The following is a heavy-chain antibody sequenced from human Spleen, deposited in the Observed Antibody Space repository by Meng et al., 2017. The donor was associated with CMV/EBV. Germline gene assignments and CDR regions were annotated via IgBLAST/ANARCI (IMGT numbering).Heavy chain of an antibody. CDR1: GGSISSSNL. CDR2: INHSGST. Sequence: HVQLQESGPGLGKPSGTLSLTCAVSGGSISSSNLWTWVRQVPGKGLEWIGEINHSGSTNFNPSLKSRVTITVDTSKNQYSLKLSSVTAADTAMYYCARGFLDYYDSTNFDYWGQGTLVTVSS. CDR3: ARGFLDYYDSTNFDY. D-gene: IGHD3-22*01. J-gene: IGHJ4*02. V-gene: IGHV4-4*02.